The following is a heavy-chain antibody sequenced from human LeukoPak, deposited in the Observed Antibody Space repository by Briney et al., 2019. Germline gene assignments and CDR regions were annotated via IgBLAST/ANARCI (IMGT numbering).Heavy chain of an antibody. CDR1: GGSISSYY. D-gene: IGHD6-19*01. Sequence: SETLSLTCTFSGGSISSYYWSWIRQPPGKGLEWIGYISYSGSTNYNPSLKSRVTISVDTSKNQFSLRLSSVTAADTAVYYCAREILGSGSNWFDPWGQGTLVTVSS. CDR3: AREILGSGSNWFDP. J-gene: IGHJ5*02. V-gene: IGHV4-59*01. CDR2: ISYSGST.